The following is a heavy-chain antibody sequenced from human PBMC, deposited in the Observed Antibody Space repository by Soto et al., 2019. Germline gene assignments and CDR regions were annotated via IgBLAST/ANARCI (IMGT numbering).Heavy chain of an antibody. CDR1: GFSISSDY. CDR3: AKWGGSLH. V-gene: IGHV3-53*01. D-gene: IGHD3-10*01. Sequence: GSLRLSWAAAGFSISSDYMSWVRQAPGKGLEWVSVIYSGGSTYYADSVKGRFTISRDNSKNTLYLQMNSLRAEDTAVYYCAKWGGSLHWGQGTLVTVSS. J-gene: IGHJ1*01. CDR2: IYSGGST.